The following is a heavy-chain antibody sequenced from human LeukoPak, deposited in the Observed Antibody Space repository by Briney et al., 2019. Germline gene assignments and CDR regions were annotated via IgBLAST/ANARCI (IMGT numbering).Heavy chain of an antibody. D-gene: IGHD1-1*01. V-gene: IGHV4-59*01. CDR3: VKVGTGTIDY. J-gene: IGHJ4*02. Sequence: SETLSLTCAVCGGSISGYYWGWIRQPPGKGLEWIGYIYYSGTTNYNPSLKSRVTISVDTSKNQFSLNLRSVTAADTAVYFCVKVGTGTIDYWGQGTLDTVSS. CDR2: IYYSGTT. CDR1: GGSISGYY.